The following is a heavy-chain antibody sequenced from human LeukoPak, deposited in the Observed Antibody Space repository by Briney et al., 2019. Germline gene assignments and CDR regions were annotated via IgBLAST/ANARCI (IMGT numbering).Heavy chain of an antibody. J-gene: IGHJ4*02. CDR3: ATDLHYYDSSGFTIP. CDR2: FDPEDGET. Sequence: ASVKVSCKVSGYTLTELSMHWVRQAPGKGLEWRGGFDPEDGETIYAQKFQGRVTMTEDTSTDTAYMELSSLRSEDTAVYYCATDLHYYDSSGFTIPWGQGTLVTVSS. CDR1: GYTLTELS. V-gene: IGHV1-24*01. D-gene: IGHD3-22*01.